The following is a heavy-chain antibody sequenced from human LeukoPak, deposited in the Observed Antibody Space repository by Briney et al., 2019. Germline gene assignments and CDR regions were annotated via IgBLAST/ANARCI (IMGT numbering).Heavy chain of an antibody. D-gene: IGHD3-16*01. Sequence: ASVKVSCKASGYTFTSYGISWVRQAPGQGLEWMGWISAYNGNTNYAQKLQGRVTMTTDTSTSTAYMELRSLRSDDTAVYYCARGTPGDDYVWGSPPEFDYWGQGTLVTVSS. CDR2: ISAYNGNT. V-gene: IGHV1-18*01. CDR1: GYTFTSYG. J-gene: IGHJ4*02. CDR3: ARGTPGDDYVWGSPPEFDY.